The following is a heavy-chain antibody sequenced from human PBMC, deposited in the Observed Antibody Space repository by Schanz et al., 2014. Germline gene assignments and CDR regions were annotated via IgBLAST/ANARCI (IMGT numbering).Heavy chain of an antibody. CDR2: ITRQGTT. D-gene: IGHD6-19*01. Sequence: QVQLVESGGGVVQPGRSLRLSCATSGLNFDYYGMNWVRQAPGRGLEWVSGITRQGTTYYGDFVRGRFSSSRDLSSNTLYLQMNSLRADDTAIYYCAKDHPSSGWPAFDVGGQGTLVIVSS. J-gene: IGHJ4*02. CDR3: AKDHPSSGWPAFDV. V-gene: IGHV3-NL1*01. CDR1: GLNFDYYG.